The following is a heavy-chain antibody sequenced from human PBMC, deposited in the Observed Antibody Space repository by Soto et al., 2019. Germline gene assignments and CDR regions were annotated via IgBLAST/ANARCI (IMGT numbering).Heavy chain of an antibody. CDR2: ITTYNGDT. CDR3: ARGRGYSLIPVVDDAVDV. V-gene: IGHV1-18*04. CDR1: GYSFTGYG. Sequence: ASVKVSCKASGYSFTGYGVNWVRQAPGQGLQWLGRITTYNGDTNYAQNFQGRVTMTTDTSTSTTYMELRSLRSDDTAVYFCARGRGYSLIPVVDDAVDVWGQGTLVTVSS. D-gene: IGHD5-12*01. J-gene: IGHJ3*01.